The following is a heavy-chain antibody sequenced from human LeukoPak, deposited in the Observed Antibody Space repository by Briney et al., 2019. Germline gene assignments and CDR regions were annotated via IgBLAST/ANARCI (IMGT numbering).Heavy chain of an antibody. CDR2: IYHSGST. CDR1: GGSISSNNW. CDR3: ARATVVTPDYFDY. J-gene: IGHJ4*02. D-gene: IGHD4-23*01. Sequence: PSETLSLTCAVSGGSISSNNWWSWVRQPPGKGLEWIGEIYHSGSTNYNPSLKSRVTISVDKSKIQFSLNLSSVTAADTAVYYCARATVVTPDYFDYWGQGTLVTVSP. V-gene: IGHV4-4*02.